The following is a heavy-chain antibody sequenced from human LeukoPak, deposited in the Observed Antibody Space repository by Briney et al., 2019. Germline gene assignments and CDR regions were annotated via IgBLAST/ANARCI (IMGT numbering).Heavy chain of an antibody. V-gene: IGHV3-21*01. CDR3: ARGASASYGMDV. CDR2: ISSSSSYI. CDR1: GFTFSSYA. J-gene: IGHJ6*02. Sequence: PGRSLRLSCAASGFTFSSYAMHWVRQAPGKGLEWVSSISSSSSYIYSADSLKGRFTISRDNAKNSLYLQMNSLRAEDTAMYYCARGASASYGMDVWGQGTTVTVSS.